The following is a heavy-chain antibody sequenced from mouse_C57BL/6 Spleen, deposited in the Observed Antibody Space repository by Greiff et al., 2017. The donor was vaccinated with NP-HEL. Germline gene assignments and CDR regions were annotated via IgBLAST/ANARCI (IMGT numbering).Heavy chain of an antibody. CDR2: ILPGSGST. Sequence: VQLQQSGAELMKPGASVKLSCKATGYTFTGYWIEWVKQRPGHGLEWIGEILPGSGSTNYIEKFKGKATFTADTSSNTAYMQLSSLTTEDSAIYYCARTITTVGPWYFDVWGTGTTVTVSS. V-gene: IGHV1-9*01. CDR1: GYTFTGYW. CDR3: ARTITTVGPWYFDV. J-gene: IGHJ1*03. D-gene: IGHD1-1*01.